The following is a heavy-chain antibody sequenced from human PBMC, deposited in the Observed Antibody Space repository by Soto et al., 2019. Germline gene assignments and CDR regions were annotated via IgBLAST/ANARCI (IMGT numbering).Heavy chain of an antibody. Sequence: ASVKVSCTASGYTFTSYGISLVRQAPGQGLEWMGWISAYNGNTNYAQKLQGRVTMTTDTSTSTAYMELRSLRSDDTAVYYCARAVEDSSGYYRYYYYYGMDVWGQGTTVTVSS. D-gene: IGHD3-22*01. V-gene: IGHV1-18*04. CDR1: GYTFTSYG. CDR3: ARAVEDSSGYYRYYYYYGMDV. J-gene: IGHJ6*02. CDR2: ISAYNGNT.